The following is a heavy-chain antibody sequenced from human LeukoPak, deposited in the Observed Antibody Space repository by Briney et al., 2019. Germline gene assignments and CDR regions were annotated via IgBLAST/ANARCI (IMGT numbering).Heavy chain of an antibody. CDR2: ISSSSSYI. V-gene: IGHV3-21*01. CDR3: ARDGWFGDYNWFDP. D-gene: IGHD3-10*01. J-gene: IGHJ5*02. Sequence: GGSMRLSCAASGFTFSSHSMNWVRQAPEKGLDWVSSISSSSSYIYYADSVKGRFTISRDNAKNSLYLQMNSLRAKYTGMYYCARDGWFGDYNWFDPWGQGTLVTVSS. CDR1: GFTFSSHS.